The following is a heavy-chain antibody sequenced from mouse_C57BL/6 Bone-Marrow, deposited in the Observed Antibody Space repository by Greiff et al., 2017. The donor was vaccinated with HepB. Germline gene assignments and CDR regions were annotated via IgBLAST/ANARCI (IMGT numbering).Heavy chain of an antibody. J-gene: IGHJ4*01. CDR1: GYTFTSYG. Sequence: QVQLQQSGAELARPGASVKLSCKASGYTFTSYGISWVKQRTGQGLEWIGEIYPRSGNTYYNEKFKGKATLTADTSSNTAYLQLSSLTSEDTAIYYCGVANYAMDYWGQGTSVTVSS. V-gene: IGHV1-81*01. CDR2: IYPRSGNT. D-gene: IGHD1-1*02. CDR3: GVANYAMDY.